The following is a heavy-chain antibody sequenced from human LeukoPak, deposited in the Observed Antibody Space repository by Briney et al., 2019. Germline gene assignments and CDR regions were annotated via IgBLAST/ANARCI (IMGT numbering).Heavy chain of an antibody. D-gene: IGHD2-2*01. Sequence: SETLSLTCAVYGGSFSGYYWSWIRHPPGKGLEWIGEINHSGSTNYNPSLKSRVTISVDTSKNHFSLRLSSVTAADTAVYYCARGSYCSTTSCYLGTWFDPWGQGTLVIVSS. V-gene: IGHV4-34*01. J-gene: IGHJ5*02. CDR1: GGSFSGYY. CDR2: INHSGST. CDR3: ARGSYCSTTSCYLGTWFDP.